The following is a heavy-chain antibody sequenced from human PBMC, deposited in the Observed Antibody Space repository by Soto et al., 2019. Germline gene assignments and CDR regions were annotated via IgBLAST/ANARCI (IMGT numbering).Heavy chain of an antibody. Sequence: QVQLQESGPGLVKPSQTLSLTCTVSGGSISGGVYYWSWIRQPPGKGLEWMGYIFDSGSTYYNPSLKIRVTISVDTSKNQFSLRLSSVTAADTAVYYCAREIIPLTTDWYFDLWGRGTLVTVSS. CDR2: IFDSGST. CDR3: AREIIPLTTDWYFDL. V-gene: IGHV4-30-4*01. D-gene: IGHD4-17*01. J-gene: IGHJ2*01. CDR1: GGSISGGVYY.